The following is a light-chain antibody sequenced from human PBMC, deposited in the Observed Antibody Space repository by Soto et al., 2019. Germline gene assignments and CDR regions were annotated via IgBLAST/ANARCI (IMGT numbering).Light chain of an antibody. CDR2: GAS. CDR1: QTVSRNY. J-gene: IGKJ5*01. CDR3: QQRHMWPIT. Sequence: EVVLTQSPGTLSLSPGERATVSCRASQTVSRNYLAWYQKKPGQAPRLLIYGASTRATGIPPRFSGSGSGTDFTLTISSLEPEDSAVYYCQQRHMWPITFGQGTRLEIK. V-gene: IGKV3D-20*02.